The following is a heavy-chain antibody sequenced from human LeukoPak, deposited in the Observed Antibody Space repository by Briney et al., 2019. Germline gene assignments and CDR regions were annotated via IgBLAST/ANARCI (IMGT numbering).Heavy chain of an antibody. CDR2: ISYDGNNK. D-gene: IGHD5-18*01. CDR3: AREGVYSNGPFDY. V-gene: IGHV3-30-3*01. J-gene: IGHJ4*02. Sequence: PGGSLRLSCAASGFTFSSYAMHWVRQAPGKGLEWVAVISYDGNNKYNADSVKGRFTISRDNSKNTLYLQTNSLRAEDTAVYYCAREGVYSNGPFDYWGQGTRVTVSS. CDR1: GFTFSSYA.